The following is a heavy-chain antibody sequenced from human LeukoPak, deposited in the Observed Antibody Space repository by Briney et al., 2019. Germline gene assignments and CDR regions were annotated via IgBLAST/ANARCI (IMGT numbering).Heavy chain of an antibody. D-gene: IGHD4-17*01. J-gene: IGHJ4*02. V-gene: IGHV3-11*01. CDR3: SRVASPVTTGRQFDY. CDR2: ISSSGSTI. Sequence: GGSLRLSCAASGFTFSDYYMSWIRQAPGKGLEWVSYISSSGSTIYYADSVKGRFTISRDNAKNSLYLQMNSLRAEDTAVYYCSRVASPVTTGRQFDYWGQGTLVTVSS. CDR1: GFTFSDYY.